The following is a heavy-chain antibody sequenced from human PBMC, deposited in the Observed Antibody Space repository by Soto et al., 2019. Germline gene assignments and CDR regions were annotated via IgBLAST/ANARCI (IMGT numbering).Heavy chain of an antibody. Sequence: SQTMSLTCTFAGGSLSTFDVILIRPTQGKRLEWIGYIYHSGSTSHNPSLKSRVTISVDTSKNQFSLNLSSVTAADTTVYYCARHYYLSGSYSLTGFDYWGHGTLVTGSS. J-gene: IGHJ4*01. CDR3: ARHYYLSGSYSLTGFDY. CDR2: IYHSGST. D-gene: IGHD3-10*01. CDR1: GGSLSTFD. V-gene: IGHV4-59*08.